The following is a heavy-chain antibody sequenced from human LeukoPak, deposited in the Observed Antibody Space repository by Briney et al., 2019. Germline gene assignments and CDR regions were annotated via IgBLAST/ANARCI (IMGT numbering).Heavy chain of an antibody. V-gene: IGHV3-30*03. Sequence: GGSLRLSCAASGFTFSSYGMHWVRQAPGQGLDWVAVISYDGSKKYYADSVKGRFTISRDNAKNSLYLQMNSLRAEDTAVYYCARNYYYYMDVWGKGTTVTISS. CDR3: ARNYYYYMDV. CDR2: ISYDGSKK. CDR1: GFTFSSYG. J-gene: IGHJ6*03.